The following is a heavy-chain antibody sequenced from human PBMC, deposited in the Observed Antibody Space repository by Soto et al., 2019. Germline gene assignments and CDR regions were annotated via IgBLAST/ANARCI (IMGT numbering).Heavy chain of an antibody. V-gene: IGHV3-9*01. CDR2: ITWNGGTI. Sequence: GGSLRLSCAASGFAFDDYVMHWVRQPPGRGLEWVSGITWNGGTIRYVDSVKGRFTISRDNAENSLYLQMNSLRPEDTAVYYCAKGGSAALIAPSGRDNRFDPWGQGTQVTVS. CDR1: GFAFDDYV. CDR3: AKGGSAALIAPSGRDNRFDP. D-gene: IGHD6-13*01. J-gene: IGHJ5*02.